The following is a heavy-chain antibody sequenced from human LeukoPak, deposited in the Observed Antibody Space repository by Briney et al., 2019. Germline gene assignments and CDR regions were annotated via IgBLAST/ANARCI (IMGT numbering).Heavy chain of an antibody. CDR3: ARGYCSSTSCYLYYYYGMDV. J-gene: IGHJ6*02. V-gene: IGHV4-34*01. CDR1: GGSISTYY. D-gene: IGHD2-2*01. CDR2: INHSGST. Sequence: SETLSLTCTVSGGSISTYYWSWIRQPPGKGLEWIGEINHSGSTNYNPSLKSRVTISVDTSKNQFSLKLSSVTAADTAVYYCARGYCSSTSCYLYYYYGMDVWGQGTTVTVSS.